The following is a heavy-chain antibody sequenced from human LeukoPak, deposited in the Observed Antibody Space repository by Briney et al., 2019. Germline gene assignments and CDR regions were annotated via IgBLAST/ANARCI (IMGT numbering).Heavy chain of an antibody. CDR1: GGSISSGGYY. CDR3: ASTIAARPFGWFDP. CDR2: IYTSGST. D-gene: IGHD6-6*01. V-gene: IGHV4-61*08. Sequence: KASETLSLTCTVSGGSISSGGYYWSWIRQPPGKGLEWIGYIYTSGSTNYNPSLKSRVTISVDTSKNQFSLKLSSVTAADTAVYYCASTIAARPFGWFDPWGQGTLVTVSS. J-gene: IGHJ5*02.